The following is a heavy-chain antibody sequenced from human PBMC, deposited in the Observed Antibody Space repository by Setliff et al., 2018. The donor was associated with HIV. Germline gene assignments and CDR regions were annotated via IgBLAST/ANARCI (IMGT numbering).Heavy chain of an antibody. D-gene: IGHD3-22*01. CDR2: IYYSGST. CDR3: ARSPSYYDSSGYTAFDI. V-gene: IGHV4-31*03. J-gene: IGHJ3*02. CDR1: GFTFSDYY. Sequence: PSETLSLTCTVSGFTFSDYYWSWIRQHPGKGLEWIGYIYYSGSTYYNPSLKSRVTISVDTSKNQFSLKLSSVTAADTAVYYCARSPSYYDSSGYTAFDIWGQGTMVTVS.